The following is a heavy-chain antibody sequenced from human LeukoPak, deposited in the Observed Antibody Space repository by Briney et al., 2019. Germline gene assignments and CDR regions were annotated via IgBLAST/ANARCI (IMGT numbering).Heavy chain of an antibody. Sequence: PGGSLRLSCTASGFTFSGYSMNWIRQAPGKGLEWVSSFGTRSTSIYNAGSVKGRFAISRDNAKNSLYLQMNSLRAEDTALYYCAREVSEGFDFWGQGTLVTVSS. J-gene: IGHJ4*02. D-gene: IGHD3-22*01. V-gene: IGHV3-21*01. CDR1: GFTFSGYS. CDR3: AREVSEGFDF. CDR2: FGTRSTSI.